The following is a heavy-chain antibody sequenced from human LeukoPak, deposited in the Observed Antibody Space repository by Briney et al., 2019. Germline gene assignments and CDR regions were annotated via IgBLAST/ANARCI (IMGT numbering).Heavy chain of an antibody. CDR3: ARHAPTGTPTIFDY. J-gene: IGHJ4*02. Sequence: SETLSLTCTVSGGSTSTYYWSWIRQPPGKGLEWIGYIYTSGDTNYNPSLKSRVTISGDTSKNQFSLKLSSVTAADTAFYYCARHAPTGTPTIFDYWGQGTLVTVSS. D-gene: IGHD1-1*01. CDR2: IYTSGDT. CDR1: GGSTSTYY. V-gene: IGHV4-4*09.